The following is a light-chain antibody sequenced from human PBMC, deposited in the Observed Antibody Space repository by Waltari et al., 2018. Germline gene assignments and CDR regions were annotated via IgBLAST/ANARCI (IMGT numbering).Light chain of an antibody. CDR3: QSYDRSLSAVV. CDR2: CNS. Sequence: YHYLPETATNCLILCNSHRPSGVPVRFSCFKSGTSASLTLTGLQSEDEADYYCQSYDRSLSAVVFGGGTQLTVL. J-gene: IGLJ2*01. V-gene: IGLV1-40*01.